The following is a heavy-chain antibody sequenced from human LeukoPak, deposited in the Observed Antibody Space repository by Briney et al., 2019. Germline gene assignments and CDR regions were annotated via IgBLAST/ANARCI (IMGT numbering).Heavy chain of an antibody. CDR3: ARGLRWFDY. V-gene: IGHV4-30-2*01. J-gene: IGHJ4*02. D-gene: IGHD4-23*01. Sequence: PSQTLSLTCAVSGGSISSGGYSWRWIRQPPGKGLEWIGYIYHSGSTYYNPSLKSRVTISVDRSKNQFSLKLSSVAAADTAVYYCARGLRWFDYWGQGTLVTVSS. CDR1: GGSISSGGYS. CDR2: IYHSGST.